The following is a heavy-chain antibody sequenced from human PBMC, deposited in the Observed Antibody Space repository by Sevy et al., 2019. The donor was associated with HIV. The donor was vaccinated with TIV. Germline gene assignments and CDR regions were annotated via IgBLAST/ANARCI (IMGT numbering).Heavy chain of an antibody. CDR2: IDYSGST. V-gene: IGHV4-59*01. CDR3: ASGPSIR. D-gene: IGHD3-9*01. J-gene: IGHJ4*02. Sequence: SETLSLTCTASGGSISSYYWSWIRQPPGKGLGWNGYIDYSGSTNYNPALKSRVTISVDTSKNQFSLKLSSVTAADTAVYYCASGPSIRWGQGTLVTVSS. CDR1: GGSISSYY.